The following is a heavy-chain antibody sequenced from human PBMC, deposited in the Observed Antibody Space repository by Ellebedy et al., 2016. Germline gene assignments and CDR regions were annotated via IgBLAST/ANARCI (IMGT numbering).Heavy chain of an antibody. CDR1: GFTFSSYA. CDR2: ISGSGGST. CDR3: AKALTSYDFWSGYPDY. D-gene: IGHD3-3*01. Sequence: GGSLRLXXAASGFTFSSYAMTWVRQAPGKGLEWVSAISGSGGSTYYADSVKGRFTISRDNSRNTLYLQMNSLRAEDTAIYYCAKALTSYDFWSGYPDYWGQGTLVTVSS. V-gene: IGHV3-23*01. J-gene: IGHJ4*02.